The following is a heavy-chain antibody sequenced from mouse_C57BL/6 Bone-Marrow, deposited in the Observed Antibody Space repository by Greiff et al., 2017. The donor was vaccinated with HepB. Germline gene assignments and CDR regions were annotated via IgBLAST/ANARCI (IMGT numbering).Heavy chain of an antibody. Sequence: EVKLMESGGDLVKPGGSLKLSCAASGFTFSSYGMSWVRQTPDKRLEWVATISSGGSYTYYPDSVKGRFTISRDNAKNTLYLQMSSLKSEDTAMYYCARPPLGGYYFDYWGQGTTLTVSS. V-gene: IGHV5-6*01. CDR3: ARPPLGGYYFDY. D-gene: IGHD3-3*01. CDR2: ISSGGSYT. J-gene: IGHJ2*01. CDR1: GFTFSSYG.